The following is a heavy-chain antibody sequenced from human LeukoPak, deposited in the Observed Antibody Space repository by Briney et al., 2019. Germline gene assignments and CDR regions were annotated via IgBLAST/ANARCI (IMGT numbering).Heavy chain of an antibody. CDR1: GYTFSGYY. J-gene: IGHJ4*02. CDR2: INPNSGGT. CDR3: AREVAAAGSAIDY. V-gene: IGHV1-2*06. D-gene: IGHD6-13*01. Sequence: ASVKVSCKASGYTFSGYYMHWVRHAPGQGLEWMGRINPNSGGTNYAQKFQGRVTMTRHTSISTAYMELSRLRSDDTAVYYCAREVAAAGSAIDYWGQGTLVTVSS.